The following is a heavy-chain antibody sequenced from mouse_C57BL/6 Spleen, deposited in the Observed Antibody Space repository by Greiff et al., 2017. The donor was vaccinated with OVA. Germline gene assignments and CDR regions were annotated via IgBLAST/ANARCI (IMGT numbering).Heavy chain of an antibody. V-gene: IGHV1-55*01. D-gene: IGHD2-2*01. Sequence: QVQLQQSGAELVKPGASVKMSCKASGYTFTSYWITWVKQRPGQGLEWIGDIYPGSGSTNYNEKFKSKATLTVDTSSSTAYMQLSSLTSEDSAVYYCARGGYGYPRYFDVWGTGTTVTVSS. CDR2: IYPGSGST. CDR1: GYTFTSYW. CDR3: ARGGYGYPRYFDV. J-gene: IGHJ1*03.